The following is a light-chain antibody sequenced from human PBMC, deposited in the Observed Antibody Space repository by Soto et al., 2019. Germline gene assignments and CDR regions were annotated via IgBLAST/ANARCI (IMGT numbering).Light chain of an antibody. J-gene: IGKJ1*01. CDR1: QSVSSY. CDR2: GAS. V-gene: IGKV3-15*01. CDR3: QQYNNWPPWT. Sequence: EIVMTQSPATLSVSPGERATLSCMASQSVSSYLAWYQQKPGQAPRLLIYGASTRATGIPARFSGSGSGTEFTLTISSLQSEDFAVYYCQQYNNWPPWTFGQGTKVEIK.